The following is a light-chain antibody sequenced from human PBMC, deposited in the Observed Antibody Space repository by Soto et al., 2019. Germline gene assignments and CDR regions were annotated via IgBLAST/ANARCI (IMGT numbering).Light chain of an antibody. CDR3: AAWDDSLSGRV. V-gene: IGLV1-47*01. Sequence: QAVVTQPPSASGTPGQRVTISCSGSSSNIGSNYVYWYQQLPGTAPKLLIYRNNQRPSGVPDRFSGSKSGTSASLAFSGLRSEDEADYYCAAWDDSLSGRVFGGGTKLTVL. J-gene: IGLJ2*01. CDR2: RNN. CDR1: SSNIGSNY.